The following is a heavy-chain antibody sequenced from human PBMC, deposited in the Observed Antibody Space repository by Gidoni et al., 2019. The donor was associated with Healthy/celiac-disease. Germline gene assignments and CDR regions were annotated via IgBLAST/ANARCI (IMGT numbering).Heavy chain of an antibody. V-gene: IGHV3-11*05. J-gene: IGHJ6*03. Sequence: QVQLVESGGGLVKPGGSLRLSCAASGFPFSDYYMSWSRQAPGKGREWVSYISSSSSYTIYADSLKGRFTISRDNAKNSLYLQMNSLRAEDTAVYYCARRGPITAATHDYYYYMDVWGKGTTVTVSS. CDR3: ARRGPITAATHDYYYYMDV. CDR1: GFPFSDYY. D-gene: IGHD6-13*01. CDR2: ISSSSSYT.